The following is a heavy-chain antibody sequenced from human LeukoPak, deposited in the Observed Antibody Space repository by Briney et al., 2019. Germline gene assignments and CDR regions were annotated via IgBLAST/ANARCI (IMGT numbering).Heavy chain of an antibody. CDR3: ARVQYSSSWYNWFDP. D-gene: IGHD6-13*01. V-gene: IGHV1-18*01. J-gene: IGHJ5*02. CDR1: GGTFSGFA. Sequence: GASVKVSCKASGGTFSGFAISWVRQAPGEGLEWMGWISAYNGNTNYAQKLQGRVTMTTDTSTSTAYMELRSLRSDDTAVYYCARVQYSSSWYNWFDPWGQGTLVTVSS. CDR2: ISAYNGNT.